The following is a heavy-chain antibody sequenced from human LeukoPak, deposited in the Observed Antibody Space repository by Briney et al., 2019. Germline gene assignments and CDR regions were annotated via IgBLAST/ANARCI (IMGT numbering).Heavy chain of an antibody. V-gene: IGHV3-74*01. CDR3: ASGTTGTSFDY. D-gene: IGHD1-1*01. CDR2: INSDGSST. Sequence: PGGSLRLSCAASGFTFSSYWMHWVRQAPGKGLVWVSRINSDGSSTSYADSVKGRFTISRDNAKNTLYLQMNSLRAEDTAVYYCASGTTGTSFDYWGQGTLVTVSS. J-gene: IGHJ4*02. CDR1: GFTFSSYW.